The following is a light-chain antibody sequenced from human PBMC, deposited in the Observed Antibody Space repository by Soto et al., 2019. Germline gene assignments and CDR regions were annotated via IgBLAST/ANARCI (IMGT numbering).Light chain of an antibody. CDR1: QSISTY. CDR2: AAS. J-gene: IGKJ5*01. Sequence: IHMPQSPSSLSSSFGNHITITCRASQSISTYLNWYQHKPGKAPRLLISAASRLQSGVPPRFSGSGSGTEFTLTINSLRPEDFASYYCQQSYSSSPITFGPGTRLEI. CDR3: QQSYSSSPIT. V-gene: IGKV1-39*01.